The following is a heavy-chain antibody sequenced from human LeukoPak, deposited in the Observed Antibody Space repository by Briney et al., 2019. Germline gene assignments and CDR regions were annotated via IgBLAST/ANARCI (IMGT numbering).Heavy chain of an antibody. D-gene: IGHD3-22*01. CDR1: GFTFSNYG. CDR2: ISYDGSNR. CDR3: AKDRPASYYYDSSGYCFDY. Sequence: PGGSLRLSCAASGFTFSNYGMNWVRQAPGKGLEWVAVISYDGSNRHYADSVKGRFNISRDNSENTLYLQMNSLRPEDTAVYYCAKDRPASYYYDSSGYCFDYWGQGTLVTVSS. V-gene: IGHV3-30*18. J-gene: IGHJ4*02.